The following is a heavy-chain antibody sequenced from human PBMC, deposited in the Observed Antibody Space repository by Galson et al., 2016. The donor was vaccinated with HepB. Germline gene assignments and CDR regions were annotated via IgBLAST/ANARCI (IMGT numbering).Heavy chain of an antibody. J-gene: IGHJ4*02. CDR1: GFSFSNYA. CDR2: ISDSSGNT. CDR3: AKEDNIAGATTINN. D-gene: IGHD1-26*01. V-gene: IGHV3-23*01. Sequence: SLRLSCAASGFSFSNYAMSWVRQAPGKGLEWVSGISDSSGNTYFADSVKGRFTISRDNSRNTLYVQMNNLGAEDTAVYYCAKEDNIAGATTINNWGQGTLVTVSS.